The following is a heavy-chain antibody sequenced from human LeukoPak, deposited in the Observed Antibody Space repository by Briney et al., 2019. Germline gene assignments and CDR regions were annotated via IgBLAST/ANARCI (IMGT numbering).Heavy chain of an antibody. V-gene: IGHV4-34*01. D-gene: IGHD2-2*01. CDR1: GASFSGYY. Sequence: SETLSLTCAIYGASFSGYYWNWIRQPPGKGLEWIGEISHSGGTNYNPSLKSRVTISVDTSKNQFSLKLSSVTAADTAVYYCARGRGYCSSTSCSYYFDYWGQGTLVTVSS. J-gene: IGHJ4*02. CDR3: ARGRGYCSSTSCSYYFDY. CDR2: ISHSGGT.